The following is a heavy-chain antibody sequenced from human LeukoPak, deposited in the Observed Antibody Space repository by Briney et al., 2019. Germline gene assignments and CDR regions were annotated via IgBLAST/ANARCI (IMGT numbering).Heavy chain of an antibody. CDR1: GFTFSSYA. D-gene: IGHD6-25*01. V-gene: IGHV3-23*01. CDR2: ISGSGGDT. J-gene: IGHJ3*02. CDR3: ARFLRLHTLRLFDI. Sequence: PGGSLRLSCAASGFTFSSYAMSWVRQAPGKGLEWVSAISGSGGDTYYADSVKGRFTICRDNSKNTLYLQITSLRAKDTAVYYCARFLRLHTLRLFDIWGQGTMVTVSS.